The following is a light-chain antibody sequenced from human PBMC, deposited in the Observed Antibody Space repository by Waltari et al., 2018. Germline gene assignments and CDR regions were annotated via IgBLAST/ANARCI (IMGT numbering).Light chain of an antibody. J-gene: IGLJ1*01. CDR1: RSDIGLYNF. CDR2: DVS. V-gene: IGLV2-14*03. CDR3: SAYAASDTYV. Sequence: ALTQPPPMSGSPGQWITFPCPGTRSDIGLYNFVPWYHQHPGKAPKLIISDVSQRPSVVSARFSASKSGYTASLTISGLQTEDEADYYCSAYAASDTYVFGSGTTVTVL.